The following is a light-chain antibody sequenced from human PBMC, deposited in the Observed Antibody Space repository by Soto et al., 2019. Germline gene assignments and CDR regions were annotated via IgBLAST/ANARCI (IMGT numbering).Light chain of an antibody. CDR1: QSVSSSY. CDR3: QQYGSSPFT. J-gene: IGKJ3*01. CDR2: GAS. V-gene: IGKV3-20*01. Sequence: EIVLTQSPGTLSLSPGERATLSCRASQSVSSSYLAWYQQKPGQAPRLLIYGASSRATGIPDTFSGSGSGTDYTLTSSRLEPEDFAVYYCQQYGSSPFTFGPGTKVYIK.